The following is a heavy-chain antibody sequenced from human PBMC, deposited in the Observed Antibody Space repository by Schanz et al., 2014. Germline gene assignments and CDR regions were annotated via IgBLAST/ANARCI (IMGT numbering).Heavy chain of an antibody. CDR3: TRDRAYHSFDY. CDR1: GFTFGNFF. D-gene: IGHD1-26*01. J-gene: IGHJ4*02. V-gene: IGHV3-7*01. CDR2: IKEDGSQK. Sequence: EVQLVESGGGLVQPGGSLRLSCAASGFTFGNFFMSWVRQAPGKGLEWVANIKEDGSQKYYLDSVKGRFTISRDNARNSLYLQMTSLRAEDTALYYCTRDRAYHSFDYWGQGTLVTVSS.